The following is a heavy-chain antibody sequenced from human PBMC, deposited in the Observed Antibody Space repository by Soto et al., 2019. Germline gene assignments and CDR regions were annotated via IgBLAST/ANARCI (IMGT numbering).Heavy chain of an antibody. J-gene: IGHJ3*02. D-gene: IGHD3-16*01. CDR3: ARDASLRLGIGAFDI. Sequence: XGSLRLSCAASGVTFSSYIMNWVRQAPGKGLEWVSSIISSSYIYYADSVKGRFTISRDNAKNSLYLQMNSLRAEDTAVYYCARDASLRLGIGAFDIWGQGTMVTVSS. V-gene: IGHV3-21*01. CDR1: GVTFSSYI. CDR2: IISSSYI.